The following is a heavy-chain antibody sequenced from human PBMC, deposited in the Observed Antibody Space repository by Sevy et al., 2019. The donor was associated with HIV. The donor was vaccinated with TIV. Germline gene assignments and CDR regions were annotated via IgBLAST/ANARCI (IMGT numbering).Heavy chain of an antibody. V-gene: IGHV3-30*02. CDR1: GFTFSSYN. CDR3: AKVPVDGDYTITH. J-gene: IGHJ4*02. D-gene: IGHD4-17*01. Sequence: GGSLRLSCAASGFTFSSYNMHWVRQAPGKGLEWGSFIRYDGSSKYYADSVKGRFTVSRDNSKNTLYLEMNSLGGEETAVYNCAKVPVDGDYTITHWGQGTLVTVSS. CDR2: IRYDGSSK.